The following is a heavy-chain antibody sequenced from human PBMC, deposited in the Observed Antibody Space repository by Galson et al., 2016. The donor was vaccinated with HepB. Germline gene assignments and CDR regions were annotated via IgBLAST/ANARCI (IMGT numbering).Heavy chain of an antibody. CDR2: VDYDGNG. Sequence: SLRLFCAASGFTFSSHWIHWVRQGPGRGLVWVSRVDYDGNGGYADSVKGRFTISRDNAKNSLYLQMNSLRAEDTALYYCAKGVLRFLEGLGSFDYWGQEPWSPSPQ. CDR3: AKGVLRFLEGLGSFDY. D-gene: IGHD3-3*01. J-gene: IGHJ4*01. V-gene: IGHV3-74*01. CDR1: GFTFSSHW.